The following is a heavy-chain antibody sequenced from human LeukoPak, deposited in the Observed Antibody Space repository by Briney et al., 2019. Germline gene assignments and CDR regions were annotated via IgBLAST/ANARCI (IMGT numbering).Heavy chain of an antibody. CDR2: ISHNGGST. Sequence: GGSLRLSCATSGFTFSDYAMHWVRQAPGKGLEYVSAISHNGGSTYYAHSVKGRFTISRDNSKNTLYLQLGSLRDEDMAVYYCARERRFCTSTSCYCFFDYWGQGTLVTVSS. V-gene: IGHV3-64*01. CDR3: ARERRFCTSTSCYCFFDY. D-gene: IGHD2-2*01. J-gene: IGHJ4*02. CDR1: GFTFSDYA.